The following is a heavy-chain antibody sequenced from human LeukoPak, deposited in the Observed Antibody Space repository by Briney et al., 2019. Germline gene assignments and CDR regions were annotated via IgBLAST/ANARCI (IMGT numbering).Heavy chain of an antibody. Sequence: SETLSLTCTVSGGSIGSSSYYWGWIRQPPGKGLEWIGSIYYSGSTYYNPSLKSRVTISVDTSKNQFSLKLSSVTAADTAVYYCARRSSSSEHYYYYMDVWGKGTTVTVSS. V-gene: IGHV4-39*01. D-gene: IGHD6-6*01. CDR2: IYYSGST. CDR1: GGSIGSSSYY. CDR3: ARRSSSSEHYYYYMDV. J-gene: IGHJ6*03.